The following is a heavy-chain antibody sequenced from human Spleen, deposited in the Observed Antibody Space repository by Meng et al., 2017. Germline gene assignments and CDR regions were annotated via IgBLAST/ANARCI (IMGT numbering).Heavy chain of an antibody. CDR1: GFTFSLYG. J-gene: IGHJ4*02. V-gene: IGHV3-23*01. Sequence: GESLKISCAASGFTFSLYGMRWVRQAPGKGLEWVSAISGSGGSTYYADSVKGRFTISRDNSKNTLYLQMNSLRAEDTAVYYCAKVEASDYFDYWGQGTLVTVSS. D-gene: IGHD3-3*01. CDR2: ISGSGGST. CDR3: AKVEASDYFDY.